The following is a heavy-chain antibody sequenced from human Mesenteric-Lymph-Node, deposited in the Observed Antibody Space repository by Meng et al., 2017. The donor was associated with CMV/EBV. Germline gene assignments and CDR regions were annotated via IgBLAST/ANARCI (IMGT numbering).Heavy chain of an antibody. CDR2: ISSSSSYI. CDR3: ASGYSSTGPNWFDP. CDR1: GFTFSSYS. V-gene: IGHV3-21*01. J-gene: IGHJ5*02. D-gene: IGHD2-2*01. Sequence: GESLKISCAASGFTFSSYSMNWVRQAPGKGLEWVSSISSSSSYIYYADSVKGRFTISRDNAKNSLYLQMSSLRAEDTAVYYCASGYSSTGPNWFDPWGQGTLVTVSS.